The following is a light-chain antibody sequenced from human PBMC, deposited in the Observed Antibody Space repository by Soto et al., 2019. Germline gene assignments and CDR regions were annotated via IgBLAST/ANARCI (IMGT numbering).Light chain of an antibody. CDR2: DNT. J-gene: IGLJ3*02. V-gene: IGLV1-40*01. CDR1: NSNIGAGYD. Sequence: QSVLTQPPSVSGAPGQRVTISCTGSNSNIGAGYDVHWYQQLPGTAPRLLIFDNTNRPSGVPDRFYGSKSGSAASLAITGLQAEDEADYYCQSYDTSLSFWVFGGGTKVTVL. CDR3: QSYDTSLSFWV.